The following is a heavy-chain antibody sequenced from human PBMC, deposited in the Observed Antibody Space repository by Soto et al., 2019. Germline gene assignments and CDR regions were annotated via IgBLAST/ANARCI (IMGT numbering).Heavy chain of an antibody. CDR1: GFTFSNAW. J-gene: IGHJ4*02. CDR3: TTDRTYSSSWYKVLMDY. D-gene: IGHD6-13*01. Sequence: EVQLVESGGGLVKPGGSLRLSCAASGFTFSNAWMSWVRQAPGKGLEWVGRIKSKTDGGTTDYAAPVKGRFTISRDDSKNTLYLQMNSLKTEDTAVYYCTTDRTYSSSWYKVLMDYWGQGTLVTVSS. CDR2: IKSKTDGGTT. V-gene: IGHV3-15*01.